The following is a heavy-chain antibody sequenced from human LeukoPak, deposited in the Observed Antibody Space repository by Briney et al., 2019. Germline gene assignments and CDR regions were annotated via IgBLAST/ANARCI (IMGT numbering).Heavy chain of an antibody. Sequence: ASVRVSCKASGYTFTSYYMHWVRQAPGQGLEWMGIIDPSGGSTSYAQKFQGRVTMTRDTSTSTVYMELSSLRSEDTAVYYCARTLSGSLLDYWGQGTLVTVSS. J-gene: IGHJ4*02. V-gene: IGHV1-46*01. D-gene: IGHD6-19*01. CDR2: IDPSGGST. CDR3: ARTLSGSLLDY. CDR1: GYTFTSYY.